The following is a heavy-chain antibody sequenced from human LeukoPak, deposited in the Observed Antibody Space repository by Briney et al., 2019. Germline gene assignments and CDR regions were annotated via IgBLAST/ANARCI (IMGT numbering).Heavy chain of an antibody. V-gene: IGHV3-30*04. CDR2: ISYDGSNK. CDR1: GFTFSSYA. CDR3: ARENYGDYVLLFDP. Sequence: GGSLRLSCAASGFTFSSYAMHWVRQAPGKGLEWVAVISYDGSNKYYADSVKGRFTISRDNSKNTLYLQMNSLRAEDTAVYYCARENYGDYVLLFDPWGQGTLVTVSS. D-gene: IGHD4-17*01. J-gene: IGHJ5*02.